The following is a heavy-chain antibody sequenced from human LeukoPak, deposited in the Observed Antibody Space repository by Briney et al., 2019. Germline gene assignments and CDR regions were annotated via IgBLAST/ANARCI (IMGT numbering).Heavy chain of an antibody. CDR2: IYYSGST. J-gene: IGHJ6*03. V-gene: IGHV4-59*01. Sequence: PSETLSLTCTVSGGSISSYYWSWIRQPPAKGLEWIGYIYYSGSTNYNPSLKSRVTISVDTSKNQFSLKLSSVTAADTAVYYCARNDYYYMDVWGKGTTVTVSS. CDR1: GGSISSYY. CDR3: ARNDYYYMDV.